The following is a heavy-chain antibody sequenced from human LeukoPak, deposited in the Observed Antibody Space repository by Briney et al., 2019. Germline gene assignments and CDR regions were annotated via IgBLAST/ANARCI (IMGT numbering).Heavy chain of an antibody. CDR3: AKEPREYCSSTSCPNWFDS. J-gene: IGHJ5*01. CDR2: ISPSGGTT. V-gene: IGHV3-23*01. D-gene: IGHD2-2*01. Sequence: GGPLRLFCAPSGFTFNIYAMSWARQAPGKGLEWVSAISPSGGTTYYADSVKGRSTISRDNSENTLFLQMNSLRAEDTAVYYCAKEPREYCSSTSCPNWFDSWGQGTLVTVSS. CDR1: GFTFNIYA.